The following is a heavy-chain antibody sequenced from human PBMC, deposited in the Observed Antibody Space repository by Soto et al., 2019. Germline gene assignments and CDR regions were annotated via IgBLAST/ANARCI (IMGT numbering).Heavy chain of an antibody. Sequence: SETLSLTCAVYGGSFSGYYWSWIRQPPGKGLEWIGEINHSGSTNYNPSLKSRVTISVDTSKNQFSLKLSSVTAADKAVYYCARGGRRHYYGSGSLDYWGQGTLVTVSS. CDR1: GGSFSGYY. CDR3: ARGGRRHYYGSGSLDY. D-gene: IGHD3-10*01. V-gene: IGHV4-34*01. CDR2: INHSGST. J-gene: IGHJ4*02.